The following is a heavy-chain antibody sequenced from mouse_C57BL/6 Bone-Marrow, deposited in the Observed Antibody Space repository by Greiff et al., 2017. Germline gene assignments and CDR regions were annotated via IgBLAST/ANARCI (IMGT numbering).Heavy chain of an antibody. D-gene: IGHD3-2*02. CDR1: GYSITSGYY. J-gene: IGHJ3*01. V-gene: IGHV3-6*01. CDR3: ARERGRSSGYIFAY. CDR2: ISYDGSN. Sequence: DVQLQESGPGLVKPSQSLSLTCSVTGYSITSGYYWNWIRQFPGNKLEWMGYISYDGSNNYNPSLKNRISITRDTSKNQFFLKLNSVTTEDTATYYCARERGRSSGYIFAYWGQGTLVTVSA.